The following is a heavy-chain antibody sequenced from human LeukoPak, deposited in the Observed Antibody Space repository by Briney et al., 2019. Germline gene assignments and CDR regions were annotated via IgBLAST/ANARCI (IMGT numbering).Heavy chain of an antibody. CDR3: ARYFLYSSGWYGGLKGFDI. J-gene: IGHJ3*02. CDR2: IYYSGST. CDR1: GDSITSDHY. D-gene: IGHD6-19*01. V-gene: IGHV4-38-2*02. Sequence: PSQTLSLTCTVSGDSITSDHYWTWIRQPPGKGLEWIGSIYYSGSTYYNPSLKSRVTISVDTSKNQFSLKLSSVTAADTAVYYCARYFLYSSGWYGGLKGFDIWGQGTMVTVSS.